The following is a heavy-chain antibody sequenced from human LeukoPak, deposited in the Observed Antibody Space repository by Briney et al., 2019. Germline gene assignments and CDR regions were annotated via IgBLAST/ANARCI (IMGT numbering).Heavy chain of an antibody. V-gene: IGHV1-69*04. D-gene: IGHD3-9*01. CDR3: ARDSLGGRYYDILTGYSPPYYGMDV. Sequence: SVKVSCKASGGTFSSYAISWVRQAPGQGLEWMGRIIPILGIANYAQKFQGRVTITADKSTSTAYMGLSSLRSEDTAVYYCARDSLGGRYYDILTGYSPPYYGMDVWGQGTTVAVSS. J-gene: IGHJ6*02. CDR2: IIPILGIA. CDR1: GGTFSSYA.